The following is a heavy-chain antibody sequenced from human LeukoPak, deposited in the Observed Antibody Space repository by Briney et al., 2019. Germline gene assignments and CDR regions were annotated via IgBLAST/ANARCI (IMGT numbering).Heavy chain of an antibody. CDR3: ANWLGYFDP. CDR2: ISTGGGST. J-gene: IGHJ5*02. CDR1: GFTFGNNA. V-gene: IGHV3-23*01. D-gene: IGHD3-9*01. Sequence: GGSLRLSCAASGFTFGNNAMTWVRQAPGKGLEWVSSISTGGGSTYYVDSVKGRFTISRDNSKSTLYLQMNSLRAEDTAIYYCANWLGYFDPWGQGTLVTVSS.